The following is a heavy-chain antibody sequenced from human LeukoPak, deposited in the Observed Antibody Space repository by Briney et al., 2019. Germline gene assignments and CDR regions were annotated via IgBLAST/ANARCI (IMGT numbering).Heavy chain of an antibody. CDR2: IRYDGSNK. V-gene: IGHV3-30*02. CDR3: AKDVGGIAAPDAFDI. CDR1: GFTFSSYG. Sequence: PGGSLRLSCAASGFTFSSYGMHWVRQAPGKGLEWVAFIRYDGSNKYYADSVKGRFTISRDNSKNTLYLQMNSLRAEDTAVYYCAKDVGGIAAPDAFDIWGQGTMVTVSS. D-gene: IGHD6-13*01. J-gene: IGHJ3*02.